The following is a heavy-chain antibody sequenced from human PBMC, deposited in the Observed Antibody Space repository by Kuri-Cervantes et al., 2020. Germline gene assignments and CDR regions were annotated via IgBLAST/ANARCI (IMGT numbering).Heavy chain of an antibody. CDR2: MNPNSGNT. D-gene: IGHD3-9*01. CDR3: ARGHYDILTGYETYYYYGMDV. V-gene: IGHV1-8*01. Sequence: ASVKVSCKASGYTLTSYDINWVRQATGQGLEWMGWMNPNSGNTGYAQKLQGRVTMTTDTSTSTAYMELRSLRSDDTAVYYCARGHYDILTGYETYYYYGMDVWGQGTTVTVSS. J-gene: IGHJ6*02. CDR1: GYTLTSYD.